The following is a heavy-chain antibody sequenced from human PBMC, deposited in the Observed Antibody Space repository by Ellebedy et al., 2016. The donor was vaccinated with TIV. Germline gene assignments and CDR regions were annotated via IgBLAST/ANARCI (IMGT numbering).Heavy chain of an antibody. J-gene: IGHJ4*02. Sequence: PGGSLRLSCAASGFSFSSYAMSWVRQAPGKGLEWVSSISSTGYYIYYADSVKGRFTISRDEARNSLFLQMNSLRAEDTAVYYCARSGEHDSWGQGTLVTVSS. CDR2: ISSTGYYI. CDR3: ARSGEHDS. V-gene: IGHV3-21*01. D-gene: IGHD1-26*01. CDR1: GFSFSSYA.